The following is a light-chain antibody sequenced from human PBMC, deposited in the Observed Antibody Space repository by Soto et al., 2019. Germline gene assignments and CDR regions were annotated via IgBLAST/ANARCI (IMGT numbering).Light chain of an antibody. Sequence: QSALTQSPSASASLGASVKLTCTLSSGHSTYAIAWHQQQPEKGPRYLMKVNSDGSHSKGGGIPDRFSGSRSGAERYLTISNLQSEDEADYYCQTWDTGISVFGGGTKLTVL. CDR3: QTWDTGISV. V-gene: IGLV4-69*01. CDR2: VNSDGSH. CDR1: SGHSTYA. J-gene: IGLJ2*01.